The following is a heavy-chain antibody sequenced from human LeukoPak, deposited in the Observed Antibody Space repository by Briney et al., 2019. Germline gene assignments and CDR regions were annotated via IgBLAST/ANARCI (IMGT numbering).Heavy chain of an antibody. CDR2: INPNSGGT. CDR3: ARRSPYYDSKAFDY. Sequence: ASVKVSCKASGYTFTGYYMHWVRQAPGQGLEWMGWINPNSGGTNYAQKFQGRVTMTRDTSISTAYMELSRLRSDDTAVYYCARRSPYYDSKAFDYWGQGTLDTVSS. D-gene: IGHD3-22*01. J-gene: IGHJ4*02. V-gene: IGHV1-2*02. CDR1: GYTFTGYY.